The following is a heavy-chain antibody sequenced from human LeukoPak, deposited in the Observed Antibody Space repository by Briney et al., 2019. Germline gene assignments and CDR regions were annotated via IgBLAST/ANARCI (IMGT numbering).Heavy chain of an antibody. V-gene: IGHV3-11*04. CDR1: GFTFSDYY. D-gene: IGHD3-22*01. CDR3: ARDHYYDSSGYYYIIPMFDY. CDR2: ISSSGSTI. J-gene: IGHJ4*02. Sequence: GGSLRLSCAASGFTFSDYYMSWIRQAPGKGLEWVSYISSSGSTIYYADSVKGRFTISRDNAKNSLYLQMNSLRAEDTAVYYCARDHYYDSSGYYYIIPMFDYWGQGTLVTVSS.